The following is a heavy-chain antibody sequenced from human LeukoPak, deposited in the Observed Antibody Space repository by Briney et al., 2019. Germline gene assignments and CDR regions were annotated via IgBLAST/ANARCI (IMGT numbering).Heavy chain of an antibody. Sequence: GGSLRLSCAASGFTFSSYWMSWVRQAPGKGLEWVANIKQDGSEKYYVDSVKGRFTISRDNAKNSLYLQMNSLRAEDTAVYYCARVRYSGYGYYYYYYMDVWGKGTTVTISS. CDR3: ARVRYSGYGYYYYYYMDV. CDR1: GFTFSSYW. CDR2: IKQDGSEK. D-gene: IGHD5-12*01. V-gene: IGHV3-7*01. J-gene: IGHJ6*03.